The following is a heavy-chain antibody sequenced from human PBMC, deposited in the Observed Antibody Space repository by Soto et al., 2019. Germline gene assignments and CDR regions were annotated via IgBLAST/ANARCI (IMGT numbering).Heavy chain of an antibody. CDR1: GGSFSGYY. D-gene: IGHD2-15*01. CDR2: INHSGST. V-gene: IGHV4-34*01. Sequence: QVQLQQWGAGLLKPSETLSLTCAVYGGSFSGYYWSWIRQPPGKGLEWIGEINHSGSTNYNPSLKSRVAISVDTSKNQFSLKLSSVTAADTAVYYCARGVVVVAATRISNWFDPWGQGTLVTVSS. CDR3: ARGVVVVAATRISNWFDP. J-gene: IGHJ5*02.